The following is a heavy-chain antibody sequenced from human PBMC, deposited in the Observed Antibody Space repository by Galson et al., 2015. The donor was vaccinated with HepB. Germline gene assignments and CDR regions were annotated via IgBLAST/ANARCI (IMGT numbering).Heavy chain of an antibody. Sequence: SVKVSCKVSGYTLTELSMHWVRQAPGKGLEWMGGFDPEDGETIYAQKFQGRVTMTEDTSTDTAYMELSSLRSEDTAVYYCATLLLSGSYSSAFDIWGQGTMVTVSS. CDR2: FDPEDGET. V-gene: IGHV1-24*01. J-gene: IGHJ3*02. CDR1: GYTLTELS. CDR3: ATLLLSGSYSSAFDI. D-gene: IGHD1-26*01.